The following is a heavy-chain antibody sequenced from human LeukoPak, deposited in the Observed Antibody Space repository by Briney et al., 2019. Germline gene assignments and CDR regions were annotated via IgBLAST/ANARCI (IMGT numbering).Heavy chain of an antibody. CDR3: ARESQVFWPKETNWFDP. J-gene: IGHJ5*02. CDR1: GYKFVAYY. D-gene: IGHD3-3*01. V-gene: IGHV1-2*06. Sequence: GASVKVSCKASGYKFVAYYIHWVRQSPGQGLEWLGRINPDSGDTNYAQKFQGRVTMMRDTSSSTAYMELSRPKSDDTAIYYCARESQVFWPKETNWFDPWGHGTLVTVAS. CDR2: INPDSGDT.